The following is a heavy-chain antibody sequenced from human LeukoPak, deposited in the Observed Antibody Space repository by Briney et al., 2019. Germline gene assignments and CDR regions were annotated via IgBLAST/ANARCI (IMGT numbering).Heavy chain of an antibody. CDR2: INHSGST. CDR3: ATSYYYDSSGYFPV. Sequence: SETLSLTCAVYGGSFSGYYWSWIRQPPGKGLEWIGEINHSGSTNYNPSLKSRVTISVDTSKNQFSLKLSSVTAADTAVYYCATSYYYDSSGYFPVWGQGTLVTVSS. D-gene: IGHD3-22*01. CDR1: GGSFSGYY. J-gene: IGHJ4*02. V-gene: IGHV4-34*01.